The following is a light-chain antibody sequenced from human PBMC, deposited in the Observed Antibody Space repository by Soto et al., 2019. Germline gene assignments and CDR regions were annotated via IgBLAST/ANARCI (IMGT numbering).Light chain of an antibody. J-gene: IGKJ1*01. CDR2: AAS. CDR1: QSISSY. CDR3: QQSYSTPRT. Sequence: DIQMTQSASSLSASLGDRVTITWRASQSISSYLNWYQQKPGKAPKLLIYAASSLQSGVPSRFSGSGYGTDFNLTISSLQTEDFATYYCQQSYSTPRTFGQGTKVDIK. V-gene: IGKV1-39*01.